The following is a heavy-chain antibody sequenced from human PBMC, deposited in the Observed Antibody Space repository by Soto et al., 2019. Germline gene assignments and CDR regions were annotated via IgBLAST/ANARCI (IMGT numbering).Heavy chain of an antibody. CDR2: IYYSGST. CDR3: ARAPMVRGVIYGMDV. Sequence: SETLSLTCTVSGGSISSYYWSWIRQPPGKGLEWIGYIYYSGSTNYNPSLKSRVTISVDTSKNQFSLKLGSVTAADTAVYYCARAPMVRGVIYGMDVWGQGTTVTVSS. D-gene: IGHD3-10*01. CDR1: GGSISSYY. V-gene: IGHV4-59*01. J-gene: IGHJ6*02.